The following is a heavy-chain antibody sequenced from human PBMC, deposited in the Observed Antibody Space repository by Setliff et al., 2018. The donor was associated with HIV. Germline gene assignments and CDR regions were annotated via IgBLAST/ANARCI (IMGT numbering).Heavy chain of an antibody. CDR3: ARDFFTVPSREGYDY. D-gene: IGHD1-26*01. CDR1: GFTFSTAY. J-gene: IGHJ4*02. Sequence: PGGSLRLSCAASGFTFSTAYMTWVRQAPGKGLEWVGRIKSKTDGVTTDSAAPVKGRFIISRDDSKSTLYLQMNSLKIEDTAVYYCARDFFTVPSREGYDYWGQGTLVTVSS. V-gene: IGHV3-15*01. CDR2: IKSKTDGVTT.